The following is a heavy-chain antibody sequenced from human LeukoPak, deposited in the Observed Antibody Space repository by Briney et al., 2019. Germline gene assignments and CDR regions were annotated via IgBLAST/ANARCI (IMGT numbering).Heavy chain of an antibody. D-gene: IGHD3-16*01. CDR3: ARLAEDGGAFDI. Sequence: SETLSLTCTVCGGSISSYYWSWIRQPPGKGLEWIGYIYYSGSTNYNPSLKSRVTISVDTSKNQFSLKLSSVTAADTAVYYCARLAEDGGAFDIWGQGTMVTVSS. V-gene: IGHV4-59*08. CDR2: IYYSGST. CDR1: GGSISSYY. J-gene: IGHJ3*02.